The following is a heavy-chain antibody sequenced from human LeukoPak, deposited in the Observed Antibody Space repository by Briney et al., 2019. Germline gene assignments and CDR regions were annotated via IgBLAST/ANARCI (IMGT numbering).Heavy chain of an antibody. CDR3: ARGGSKVLLWFGDPYYFDY. Sequence: PSQTLSLTCTVSGGSISSGDYYWSWIRQPPRKGLEWIGYIYYSGSTYYNPSLKSRVTISVDTSKNQFSLKLSSVTAADTAVYYCARGGSKVLLWFGDPYYFDYWGQGTLVTVSS. CDR1: GGSISSGDYY. J-gene: IGHJ4*02. D-gene: IGHD3-10*01. CDR2: IYYSGST. V-gene: IGHV4-30-4*01.